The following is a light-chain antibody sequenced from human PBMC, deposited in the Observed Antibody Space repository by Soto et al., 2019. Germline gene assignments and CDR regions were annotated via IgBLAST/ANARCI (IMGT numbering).Light chain of an antibody. J-gene: IGLJ1*01. CDR2: EVT. CDR1: SSDIGGHHF. CDR3: SSYTRSSLYV. V-gene: IGLV2-14*01. Sequence: QSVLTQPASVSGSPGQSITISCTGTSSDIGGHHFVSWYQQQSGKAPKLVIYEVTDRPSGVSDRFSGPKSGNTASLTISGLQPEDEADYYCSSYTRSSLYVFGTGTKVTVL.